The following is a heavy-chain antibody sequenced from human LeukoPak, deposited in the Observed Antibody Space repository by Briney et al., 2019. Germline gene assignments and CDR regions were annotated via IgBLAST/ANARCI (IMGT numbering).Heavy chain of an antibody. D-gene: IGHD3-10*01. J-gene: IGHJ6*02. CDR3: ASGRFGDYYYGMDV. CDR1: RFTFRNYG. V-gene: IGHV3-66*01. CDR2: IYSGGST. Sequence: GGSLRLSCAASRFTFRNYGMHWVRQAPGKGLEWVSVIYSGGSTYYADSVKGRFTISRDNSKNTLYLQMNSLRAEDTAVYYCASGRFGDYYYGMDVWGQGTTVTVSS.